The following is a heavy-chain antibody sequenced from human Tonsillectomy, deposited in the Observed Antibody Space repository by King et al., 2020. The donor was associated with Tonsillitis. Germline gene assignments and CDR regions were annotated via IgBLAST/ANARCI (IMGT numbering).Heavy chain of an antibody. V-gene: IGHV3-23*04. CDR1: GSTFSNYG. D-gene: IGHD2-15*01. CDR3: AKERLPFECSDGTCYSSPFDC. J-gene: IGHJ4*02. Sequence: VQLVESGGGLVQPGGSLRLSCAASGSTFSNYGMAWVRQAPGKGPEWVSVMTSSGDNTYYADSVRGRFTISRDNSKNTLYLDMNSLRAEDTAVYFCAKERLPFECSDGTCYSSPFDCWGQGTLVTVSS. CDR2: MTSSGDNT.